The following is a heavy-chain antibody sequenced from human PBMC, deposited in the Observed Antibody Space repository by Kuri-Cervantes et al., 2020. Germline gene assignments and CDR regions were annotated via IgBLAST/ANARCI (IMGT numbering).Heavy chain of an antibody. D-gene: IGHD6-13*01. J-gene: IGHJ4*02. CDR3: ARDRAAAGREGLGY. Sequence: SETLSLTCTVSGGSISSSSYYWGWIRQPPGKGLVWIGSIYYSGSTYYNPSLKSRVTISVDTSKNQFSLKLSSGTAADTAVYYCARDRAAAGREGLGYWGQGTLVTVSS. CDR1: GGSISSSSYY. CDR2: IYYSGST. V-gene: IGHV4-39*02.